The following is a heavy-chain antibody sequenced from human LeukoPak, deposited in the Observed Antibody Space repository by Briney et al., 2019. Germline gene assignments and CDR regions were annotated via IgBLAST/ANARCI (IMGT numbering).Heavy chain of an antibody. CDR2: IYYSGST. Sequence: SDTLSLTCTLSGGPNSRYYWSWPRHPPGKALECIGYIYYSGSTNYNPSLKSRVTISVDTSKNQFSLKLSSVTAADTAVYYCAREIVGATAVGKRYNWFDPWGQGTLVTVSS. CDR3: AREIVGATAVGKRYNWFDP. CDR1: GGPNSRYY. D-gene: IGHD1-26*01. J-gene: IGHJ5*02. V-gene: IGHV4-59*01.